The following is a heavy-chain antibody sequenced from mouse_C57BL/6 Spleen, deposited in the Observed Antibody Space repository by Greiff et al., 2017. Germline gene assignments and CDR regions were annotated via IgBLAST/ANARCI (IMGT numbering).Heavy chain of an antibody. CDR3: ARGHGSHYWYFDV. CDR1: GYAFSSYW. J-gene: IGHJ1*01. CDR2: IYPGDGDT. V-gene: IGHV1-80*01. D-gene: IGHD1-1*01. Sequence: VQLQQSGAELVKPGASVKISCKASGYAFSSYWMNWVKQRPGKGLEWIGQIYPGDGDTNYNRKFKGKATLTADKSSSTAYLQLSSLTSEDSAVYFCARGHGSHYWYFDVWGAGTPVTVSS.